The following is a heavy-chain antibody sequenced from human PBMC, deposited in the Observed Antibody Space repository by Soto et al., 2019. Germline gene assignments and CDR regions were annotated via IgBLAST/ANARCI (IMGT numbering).Heavy chain of an antibody. Sequence: PGESLKISCKGSGYSFTSYWIGWVRQMPGKGLEWMGIIYPGDSDTRYSPSFQGQVTISADKSISTAYLQWSSLKASDTAMYYCASPAYCGGDCSRGLAFDISGQGTMVTVSS. CDR1: GYSFTSYW. CDR3: ASPAYCGGDCSRGLAFDI. D-gene: IGHD2-21*01. J-gene: IGHJ3*02. V-gene: IGHV5-51*01. CDR2: IYPGDSDT.